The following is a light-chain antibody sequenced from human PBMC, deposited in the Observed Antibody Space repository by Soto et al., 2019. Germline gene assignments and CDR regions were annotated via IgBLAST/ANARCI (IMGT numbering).Light chain of an antibody. CDR3: SSYTTSSTRV. Sequence: QSALTQPASVYGSPGQSITISCTGTSSDVGGYNYVSWYQQHPGNAPKLMIYEVSNRPSGVSNRFSDSKFGNTASLTIAGLQAEDEADYYCSSYTTSSTRVFGGGTKLTVL. J-gene: IGLJ2*01. CDR1: SSDVGGYNY. V-gene: IGLV2-14*01. CDR2: EVS.